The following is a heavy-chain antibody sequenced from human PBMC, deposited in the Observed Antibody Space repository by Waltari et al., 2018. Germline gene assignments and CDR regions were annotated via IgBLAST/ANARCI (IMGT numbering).Heavy chain of an antibody. J-gene: IGHJ4*02. CDR2: IYHSGST. CDR3: ASLMQLTPGYFDY. Sequence: QVQLQESGPGLVKPSETLSLTCAVSGYSISSGYYWGWIRQPPGKGLEWIGSIYHSGSTYYNPSLKSRVTISVDTSKNQFSLKLSSVTAADTAVYYCASLMQLTPGYFDYWAREPWSPSPQ. CDR1: GYSISSGYY. V-gene: IGHV4-38-2*01. D-gene: IGHD6-6*01.